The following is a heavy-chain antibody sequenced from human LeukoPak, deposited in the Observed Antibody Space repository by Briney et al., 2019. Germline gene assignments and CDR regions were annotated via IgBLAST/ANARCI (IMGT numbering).Heavy chain of an antibody. D-gene: IGHD3-3*01. CDR2: IYYSGST. Sequence: PSETLSLTCTVSGGSISSYYWSWIRQPPGKGLEWIGYIYYSGSTNYNPSLKSRVTISVDTSKNQFSLKLSSVTAADTAVYYCARGSYYDFWSGGDYYYMDVWGKGTTVTVSS. CDR1: GGSISSYY. V-gene: IGHV4-59*01. CDR3: ARGSYYDFWSGGDYYYMDV. J-gene: IGHJ6*03.